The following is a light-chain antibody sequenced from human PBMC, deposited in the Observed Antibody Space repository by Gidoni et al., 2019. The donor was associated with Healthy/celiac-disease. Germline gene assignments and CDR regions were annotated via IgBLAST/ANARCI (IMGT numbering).Light chain of an antibody. J-gene: IGLJ2*01. Sequence: SYELPHPTLVSVSPGQTASITCSGDNLGDKYACCYPQKPGQSPVLVIYQDSKRPSGIPGRFSGSNSGTTATLTISGTQAMEEADYYCQAWDSSTAVFGGGTKLTVL. CDR3: QAWDSSTAV. CDR1: NLGDKY. V-gene: IGLV3-1*01. CDR2: QDS.